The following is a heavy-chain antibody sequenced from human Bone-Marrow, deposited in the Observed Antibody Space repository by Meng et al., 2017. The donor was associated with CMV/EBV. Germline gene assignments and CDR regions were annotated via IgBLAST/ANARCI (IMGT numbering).Heavy chain of an antibody. Sequence: SAGSICRGDYSWSWIRQPPGKGLEWIGYIYYSGSTYYNPSLTSRVTISVDTSKNQFSLKLSSVTAADTAVYYCARVVVVVPAARFDPWGQGTLVTVSS. D-gene: IGHD2-2*01. CDR3: ARVVVVVPAARFDP. CDR2: IYYSGST. J-gene: IGHJ5*02. CDR1: AGSICRGDYS. V-gene: IGHV4-30-4*08.